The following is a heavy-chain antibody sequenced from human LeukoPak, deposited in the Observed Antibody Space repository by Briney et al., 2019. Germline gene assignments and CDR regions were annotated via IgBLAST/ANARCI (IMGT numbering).Heavy chain of an antibody. Sequence: SQTLSLTCTVSGGSISSGSYYWSWIRQPAGKGLEWIGRIYTSGSTNYNPSLKSRVTISVDTSKNQFSLKLSSVTAADTAVYYCPRVERMGPARGEYFDYWGQGTLVTVSS. CDR3: PRVERMGPARGEYFDY. V-gene: IGHV4-61*02. CDR1: GGSISSGSYY. D-gene: IGHD3-16*01. J-gene: IGHJ4*02. CDR2: IYTSGST.